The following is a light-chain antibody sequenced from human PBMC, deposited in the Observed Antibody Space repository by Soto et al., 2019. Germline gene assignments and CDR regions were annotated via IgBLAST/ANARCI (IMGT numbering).Light chain of an antibody. Sequence: DIQMTQSPTTLYASVGDRVTITCRASQSISSWLAWYQQNPGKAPNLLIYKASSLESGVPSRFSGSGSGTEFTLTISSLQPDDFATYYCQQYNSYSRTFGQGTKVDI. J-gene: IGKJ1*01. CDR2: KAS. CDR1: QSISSW. CDR3: QQYNSYSRT. V-gene: IGKV1-5*03.